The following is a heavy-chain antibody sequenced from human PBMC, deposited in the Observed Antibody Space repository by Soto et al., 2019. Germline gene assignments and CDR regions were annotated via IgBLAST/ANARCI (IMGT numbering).Heavy chain of an antibody. CDR1: GGTFSSYA. J-gene: IGHJ6*02. CDR2: IIPIFGTA. CDR3: ARNEYSTTFYYYGMDV. V-gene: IGHV1-69*01. Sequence: QVQLVQSGAEVKKPGSSAKVSCKASGGTFSSYAITWVRQAPGQGLEWMGRIIPIFGTANYNQKFQGRVTITADEATSTAYMELSSLRSEDTAVYYCARNEYSTTFYYYGMDVWGQGTTVSVSS. D-gene: IGHD6-6*01.